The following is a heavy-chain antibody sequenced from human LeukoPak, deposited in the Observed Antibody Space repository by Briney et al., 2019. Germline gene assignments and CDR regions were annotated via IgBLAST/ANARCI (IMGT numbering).Heavy chain of an antibody. CDR2: ISAYNGNT. J-gene: IGHJ6*02. CDR3: ARQRESLWLGHYYGMDV. D-gene: IGHD3-9*01. CDR1: GYTFTSYG. V-gene: IGHV1-18*01. Sequence: ASVKVSCKASGYTFTSYGISWVRQAPGQGLEWMGWISAYNGNTNYAQKLQGRVTMTTDASTSTAYMELRSLRSDDTAVYYCARQRESLWLGHYYGMDVWGQGTTVTVSS.